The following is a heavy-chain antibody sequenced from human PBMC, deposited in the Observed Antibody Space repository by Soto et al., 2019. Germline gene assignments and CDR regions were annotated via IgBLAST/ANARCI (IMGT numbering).Heavy chain of an antibody. V-gene: IGHV1-18*01. CDR2: ISAYNGNT. CDR3: AIGGTPIDY. CDR1: GYTFTNFG. J-gene: IGHJ4*02. D-gene: IGHD1-26*01. Sequence: QVQLVQSGAEVKKPGASVKVSCKASGYTFTNFGISWVRQAPGQGLEWMGWISAYNGNTNYAQNSARRSTLXTDTSTSTAYMELRSLRSDDTAVYYCAIGGTPIDYWGQGTLVTVSS.